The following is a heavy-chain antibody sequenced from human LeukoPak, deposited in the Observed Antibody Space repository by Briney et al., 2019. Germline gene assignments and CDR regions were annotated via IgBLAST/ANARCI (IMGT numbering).Heavy chain of an antibody. V-gene: IGHV1-2*06. CDR3: ARTAPYAGSWNAKANSYYFDY. CDR1: EYTFTGYY. J-gene: IGHJ4*02. Sequence: ASVKVSCKASEYTFTGYYMHWVRQAPGQGLEWMGRINPNSGGANYAQKFQDRVTMTRDTSISTAYMELNSLRSEDTAVYYCARTAPYAGSWNAKANSYYFDYWGQGSLVTVSS. CDR2: INPNSGGA. D-gene: IGHD1-1*01.